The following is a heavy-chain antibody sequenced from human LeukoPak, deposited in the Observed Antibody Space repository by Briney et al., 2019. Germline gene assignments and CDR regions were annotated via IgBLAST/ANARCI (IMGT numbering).Heavy chain of an antibody. J-gene: IGHJ4*02. CDR1: GGSFSGYY. Sequence: SETLSLTCAVYGGSFSGYYWSWIRQPPGKGLEWIGEINHSGSTNYNPSLKSRVTISVDTSKNQFSLKLSSVTAADTAVYYCARRGYYDSSGRRPFDYWGQGTLVTVSS. D-gene: IGHD3-22*01. CDR2: INHSGST. V-gene: IGHV4-34*01. CDR3: ARRGYYDSSGRRPFDY.